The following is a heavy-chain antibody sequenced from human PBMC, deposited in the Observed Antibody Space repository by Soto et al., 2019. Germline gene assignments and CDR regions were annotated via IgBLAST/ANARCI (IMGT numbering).Heavy chain of an antibody. V-gene: IGHV1-18*01. CDR1: GYTFTSYG. D-gene: IGHD6-19*01. Sequence: QVQLVQSGAEVKKPGASVKVSCKASGYTFTSYGISWVRQAPGQGLEWMGWMSGYNGNTNYAQKLQGRGTMTTDTSTSTNYMELKSLRSDDTAVDYYARANYSSGWYWNYYYYGMDVWGQGTTVTVSS. J-gene: IGHJ6*02. CDR2: MSGYNGNT. CDR3: ARANYSSGWYWNYYYYGMDV.